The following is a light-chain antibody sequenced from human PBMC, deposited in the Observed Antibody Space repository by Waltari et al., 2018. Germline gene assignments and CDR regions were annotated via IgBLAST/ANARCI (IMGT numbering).Light chain of an antibody. V-gene: IGKV1-39*01. CDR3: QQGYSTWT. CDR2: AAS. Sequence: DIKMTQSPASFSPSLGARVTIPCRASQNIGRYLNWYQQISGRAPKLLIYAASNLQRGVPSRFIGSGSGTDFTLTISGLQPEDFGTYYCQQGYSTWTFGQGTNVDSK. CDR1: QNIGRY. J-gene: IGKJ1*01.